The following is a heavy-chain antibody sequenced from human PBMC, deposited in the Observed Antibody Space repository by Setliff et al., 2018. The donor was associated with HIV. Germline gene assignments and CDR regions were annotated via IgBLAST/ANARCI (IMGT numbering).Heavy chain of an antibody. Sequence: PGGSLRLSCAASGFTFDDYGMSWVRQAPGKGLEWVSGINWNGGSTGYADSVKGRFTISRDNAKNSLYLQMNSLRAEDTALYYCARDYYYGSGSYYKEGGFDYWGQGTLVTVPQ. CDR3: ARDYYYGSGSYYKEGGFDY. D-gene: IGHD3-10*01. CDR1: GFTFDDYG. J-gene: IGHJ4*02. CDR2: INWNGGST. V-gene: IGHV3-20*04.